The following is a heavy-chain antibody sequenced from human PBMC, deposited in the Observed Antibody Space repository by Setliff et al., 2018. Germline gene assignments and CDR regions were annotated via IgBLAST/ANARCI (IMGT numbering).Heavy chain of an antibody. V-gene: IGHV3-23*01. Sequence: GESLKISCVASGFTFSRYAMTWVRQAPGKGLEWVSLISATGGAAYYEDSVKGRITISRDNSKNTLHLQIYSLTAEDTAVYYCARMTTLVIDYWGQGTLVTVSS. CDR3: ARMTTLVIDY. CDR2: ISATGGAA. CDR1: GFTFSRYA. D-gene: IGHD4-4*01. J-gene: IGHJ4*02.